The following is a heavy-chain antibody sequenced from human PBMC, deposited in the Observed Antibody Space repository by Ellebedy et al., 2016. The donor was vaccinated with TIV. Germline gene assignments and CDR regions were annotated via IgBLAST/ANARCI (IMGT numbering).Heavy chain of an antibody. V-gene: IGHV4-31*03. J-gene: IGHJ4*02. Sequence: LRLXCSVSGGSISSGYFWSWIRQYPGKGLEWIGYIYYSGSTYYNPSLKSRVTISIDPSTNQFSLKLSSVTAADTAVYYCARVGRGMVRQIDYWGQGTLVTVSS. D-gene: IGHD3-16*01. CDR3: ARVGRGMVRQIDY. CDR1: GGSISSGYF. CDR2: IYYSGST.